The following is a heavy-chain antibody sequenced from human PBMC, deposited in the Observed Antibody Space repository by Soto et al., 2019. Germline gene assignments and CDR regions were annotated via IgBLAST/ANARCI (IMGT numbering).Heavy chain of an antibody. V-gene: IGHV1-69*13. CDR3: ARVRGIAVAGRDFDY. D-gene: IGHD6-19*01. CDR1: GGTFSSYA. J-gene: IGHJ4*02. CDR2: IIPIFGTA. Sequence: SVKFSCKASGGTFSSYAISWVRQAPGQGLEWMGGIIPIFGTANYAQKFQGRVTITADESTSTAYMELSSLRSEDTAVYYRARVRGIAVAGRDFDYWGQGTLVTVSS.